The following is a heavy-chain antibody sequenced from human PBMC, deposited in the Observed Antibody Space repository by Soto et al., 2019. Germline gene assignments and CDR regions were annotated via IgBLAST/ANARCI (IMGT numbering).Heavy chain of an antibody. CDR3: ARPKGVAPAVWYFDL. J-gene: IGHJ2*01. V-gene: IGHV4-59*08. D-gene: IGHD2-8*01. Sequence: QVQLQESGPGLVKPSETLLLTCTVSGDYVTSHYWSWIRQPPGKGLEWIGYVYHSEKTNSSPSLKSRVTISVDTSKNQISLSLTSVTAADTAIYYCARPKGVAPAVWYFDLWGRGTLVTVSS. CDR2: VYHSEKT. CDR1: GDYVTSHY.